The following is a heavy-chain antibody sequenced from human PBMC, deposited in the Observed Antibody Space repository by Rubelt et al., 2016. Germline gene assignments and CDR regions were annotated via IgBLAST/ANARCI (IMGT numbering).Heavy chain of an antibody. CDR3: ARGQTKFNFDY. J-gene: IGHJ4*02. CDR2: IFTSGST. CDR1: GGSISSYY. V-gene: IGHV4-4*07. Sequence: QVQLQESGPGLVKPSETLSLTCTFSGGSISSYYWSWIRQPAGKGLEWIGRIFTSGSTNYNPSLKRRGPMLVDTAKNQFSRKLSTVTAADTAVDYCARGQTKFNFDYWGQGTLGTVSS.